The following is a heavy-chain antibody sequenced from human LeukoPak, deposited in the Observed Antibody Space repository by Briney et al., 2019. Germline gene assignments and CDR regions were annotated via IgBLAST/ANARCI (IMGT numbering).Heavy chain of an antibody. J-gene: IGHJ4*02. CDR3: ARVGSREWFGELLLFDY. V-gene: IGHV3-20*04. CDR2: INWNGGST. Sequence: PGRSLRLSCAASGFTFDDYGMSWVRQAPGKGLEWVSGINWNGGSTGYADSVKGRFTISRDNAKNSLYLQMNSLRAEDTALYYCARVGSREWFGELLLFDYWGQGTLVTVSS. D-gene: IGHD3-10*01. CDR1: GFTFDDYG.